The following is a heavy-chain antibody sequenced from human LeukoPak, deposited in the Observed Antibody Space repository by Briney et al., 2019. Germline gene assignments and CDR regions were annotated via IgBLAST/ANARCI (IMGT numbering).Heavy chain of an antibody. D-gene: IGHD2-21*01. Sequence: GESLKISCKGSGYYFSNYWIGWVRQMPGKGLEWMGIIYPGDSDTRYSPSFQGQISISVDKSISTAYLQWSTLKASDTAMYYCARFAYHTDSFPGHYWGQGTLVTVSS. V-gene: IGHV5-51*01. CDR1: GYYFSNYW. CDR2: IYPGDSDT. J-gene: IGHJ4*02. CDR3: ARFAYHTDSFPGHY.